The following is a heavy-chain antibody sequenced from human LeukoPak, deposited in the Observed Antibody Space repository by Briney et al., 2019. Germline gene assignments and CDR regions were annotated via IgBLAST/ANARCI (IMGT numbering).Heavy chain of an antibody. CDR2: INHSGST. CDR3: ARGGARYRSSTSCPLLDY. D-gene: IGHD2-2*01. J-gene: IGHJ4*02. V-gene: IGHV4-34*01. Sequence: SETLSLTCAVYGGSFSGCYWSWIRQPPGKGLEWIGEINHSGSTNYNPSLKSRVTISVDTSKNQFSLKLSSVTAADTAVYYCARGGARYRSSTSCPLLDYWGQGTLVTVSS. CDR1: GGSFSGCY.